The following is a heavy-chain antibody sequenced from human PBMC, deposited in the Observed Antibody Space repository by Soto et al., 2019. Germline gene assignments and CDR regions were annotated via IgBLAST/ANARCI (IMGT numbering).Heavy chain of an antibody. J-gene: IGHJ6*02. V-gene: IGHV3-33*01. CDR2: IWYDGSNK. CDR3: ARDRTGDLEYGMDV. D-gene: IGHD7-27*01. CDR1: GFTFSSYG. Sequence: QVQLVESGGGVVQPGRSLRLSCAASGFTFSSYGMHWVRQAPGKGLEWVAVIWYDGSNKYYADSVKGRFTISRDNSKNTLYLQMNSLRAEDTAVYYCARDRTGDLEYGMDVWGQGTTVTVSS.